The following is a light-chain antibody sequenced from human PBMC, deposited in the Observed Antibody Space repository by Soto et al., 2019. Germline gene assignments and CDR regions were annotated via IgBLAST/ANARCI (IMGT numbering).Light chain of an antibody. V-gene: IGLV2-11*01. CDR2: DVS. J-gene: IGLJ1*01. CDR1: SSDVGTYDF. Sequence: QSVLTQPASVSGSPGKSITISWTGTSSDVGTYDFVSWYQQHPGKAPRLMIFDVSERPSGVPDRFSGSKSGNTASLTISGLQAEDEADYYCCLYAVTFYVFGTGTKVTVL. CDR3: CLYAVTFYV.